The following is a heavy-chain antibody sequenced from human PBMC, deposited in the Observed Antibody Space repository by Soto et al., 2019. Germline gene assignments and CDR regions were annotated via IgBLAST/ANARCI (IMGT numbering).Heavy chain of an antibody. CDR3: ARLKSDAAYNQGDWFDP. CDR1: GYCFTSWW. D-gene: IGHD1-1*01. CDR2: IYPGDSDT. Sequence: PGESLKISCKGSGYCFTSWWIDWVSQMPGKGLEWMGIIYPGDSDTRYSPSFQGQVTISADKSISTAYLQWSSLKASDTAMYYCARLKSDAAYNQGDWFDPWGQGTLVTVSS. V-gene: IGHV5-51*01. J-gene: IGHJ5*02.